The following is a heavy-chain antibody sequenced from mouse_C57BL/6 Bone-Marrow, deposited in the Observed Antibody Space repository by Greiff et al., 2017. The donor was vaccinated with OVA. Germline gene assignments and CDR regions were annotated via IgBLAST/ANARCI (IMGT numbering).Heavy chain of an antibody. D-gene: IGHD1-1*01. Sequence: VHVKQSGPELVKPGASVKIPCKASGYTFTDYNMDWVKQSHGKSLEWIGDINPNNGGTIYNQKFKGKATLPVDKSSRTAYQERHCLTSEDTTVYSWARSGVYYYVSTYWYFDGWGTGTTVTVAS. CDR2: INPNNGGT. V-gene: IGHV1-18*01. CDR1: GYTFTDYN. J-gene: IGHJ1*03. CDR3: ARSGVYYYVSTYWYFDG.